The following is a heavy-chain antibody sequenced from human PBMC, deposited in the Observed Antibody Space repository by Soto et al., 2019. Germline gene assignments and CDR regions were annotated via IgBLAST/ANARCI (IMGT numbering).Heavy chain of an antibody. J-gene: IGHJ5*02. V-gene: IGHV4-59*08. CDR3: ARHRGPFYWFDP. D-gene: IGHD3-10*01. CDR1: GGSISGYF. Sequence: ETLSLTCTVSGGSISGYFWSWIRQPPGKGLEWIGYIFDTGSTNYNPSLRSRASITVDTSKNQFSLDLTAVSAADTAVYYCARHRGPFYWFDPWGQGTLVTVSS. CDR2: IFDTGST.